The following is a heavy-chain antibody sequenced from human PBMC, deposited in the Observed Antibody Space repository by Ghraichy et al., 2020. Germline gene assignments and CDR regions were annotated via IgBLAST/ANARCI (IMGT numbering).Heavy chain of an antibody. Sequence: GESLNISCAASGFTFSSYSMNWVRQAPGNGLEWVSYISKSSSTIYYADSVKGRFTISRDNAKNSLNLHLNSLRAEDAAVYYCARGERWLQLTYGMDVWGQGTTVTVSS. CDR2: ISKSSSTI. CDR1: GFTFSSYS. J-gene: IGHJ6*02. V-gene: IGHV3-48*01. CDR3: ARGERWLQLTYGMDV. D-gene: IGHD5-24*01.